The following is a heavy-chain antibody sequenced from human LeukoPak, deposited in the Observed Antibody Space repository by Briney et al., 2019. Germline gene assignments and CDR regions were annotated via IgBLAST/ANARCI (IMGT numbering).Heavy chain of an antibody. CDR2: IIPIFGTA. CDR3: ASPGIAVAGPFDY. J-gene: IGHJ4*02. Sequence: SVKVSCKASGGTFSSYAISWARQAPGQGLEWMGGIIPIFGTANYAQKFQGRVTITADESTSTAYMELSSLRSEDTAVYYCASPGIAVAGPFDYWGQGTLVTVSS. V-gene: IGHV1-69*13. CDR1: GGTFSSYA. D-gene: IGHD6-19*01.